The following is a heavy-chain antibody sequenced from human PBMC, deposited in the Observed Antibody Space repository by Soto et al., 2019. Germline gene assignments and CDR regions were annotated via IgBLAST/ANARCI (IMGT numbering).Heavy chain of an antibody. D-gene: IGHD3-22*01. CDR1: GDSFSNFY. Sequence: SETLSLTCTVAGDSFSNFYWSWIRQPPGKGLEWIGYFHGSGNTGYNPSLENRVTIGLGTSANQFSLKLSSVTAADTAVYYCAREGSSGYYYYYYGMDVWGQGTTVTVSS. V-gene: IGHV4-59*01. CDR2: FHGSGNT. J-gene: IGHJ6*02. CDR3: AREGSSGYYYYYYGMDV.